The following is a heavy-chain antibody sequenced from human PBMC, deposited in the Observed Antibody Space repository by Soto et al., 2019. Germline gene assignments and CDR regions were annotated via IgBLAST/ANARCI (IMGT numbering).Heavy chain of an antibody. CDR3: ARIAAAGTAFDI. CDR1: GFTFSSYA. CDR2: ISGSGGST. V-gene: IGHV3-23*01. Sequence: GGSLRLSCVASGFTFSSYAMSWVRQAPGKGLEWVSAISGSGGSTYYADSVKGRFTISRDNSKNTLYLQMNSLRAEDTAVYYCARIAAAGTAFDIWGQGTMVTVSS. D-gene: IGHD6-13*01. J-gene: IGHJ3*02.